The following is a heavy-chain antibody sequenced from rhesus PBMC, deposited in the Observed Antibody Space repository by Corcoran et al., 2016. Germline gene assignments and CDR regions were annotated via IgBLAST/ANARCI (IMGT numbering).Heavy chain of an antibody. CDR3: ARRYGSGFDY. CDR1: GFSLSTSGMG. Sequence: QVNLKESGPALVKPTQTLTLTCPFSGFSLSTSGMGVGWIRQPSRKALEWLAHIYWDECKRYRTSLKNRLTISQDTYKNQVVLTMTNMDPVDTATSYCARRYGSGFDYWGQGVLVTVSS. J-gene: IGHJ4*01. V-gene: IGHV2-1*01. CDR2: IYWDECK. D-gene: IGHD3-28*01.